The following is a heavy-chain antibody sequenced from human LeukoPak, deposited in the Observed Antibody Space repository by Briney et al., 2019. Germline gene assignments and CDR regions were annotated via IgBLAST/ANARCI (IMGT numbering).Heavy chain of an antibody. CDR1: GGSISSYY. CDR3: ARADFKRLYPFDP. V-gene: IGHV4-59*01. J-gene: IGHJ5*02. Sequence: PSETLSLTCTVSGGSISSYYWSWIRQPPGKGLEWIGYIYYSGSTNYNPSLKSRVTISVDTSKNQFSLKLSSVTAADTAVYYCARADFKRLYPFDPWGQGTLVTVSS. CDR2: IYYSGST. D-gene: IGHD2-8*01.